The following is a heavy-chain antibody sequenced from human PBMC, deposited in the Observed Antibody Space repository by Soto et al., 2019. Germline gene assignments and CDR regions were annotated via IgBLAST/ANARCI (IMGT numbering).Heavy chain of an antibody. Sequence: NPSETLSLTCAVYGGSFSGYYWSWIRQPPGKGLEWIGEINHSGSTNYNPSLKSRVTMSVDTSKQEFSLKLSSVTAADTALYYCARGGQDFWSGPFDYWGRGALVTVSS. V-gene: IGHV4-34*01. CDR2: INHSGST. D-gene: IGHD3-3*01. CDR1: GGSFSGYY. J-gene: IGHJ4*02. CDR3: ARGGQDFWSGPFDY.